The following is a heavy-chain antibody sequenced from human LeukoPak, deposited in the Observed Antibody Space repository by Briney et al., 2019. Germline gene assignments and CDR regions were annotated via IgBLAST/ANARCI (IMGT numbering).Heavy chain of an antibody. J-gene: IGHJ6*04. Sequence: GRSLRLSCAASGFTFSSYAMHWVRQAPGKGLEWVAVISYDGSNKYYADSVKGRFTISRDNSKNTLYLQMNSLRAEDTAVYYCARELQRVVPAAIPFGYHGMDVWGKGTTVTVSS. V-gene: IGHV3-30*04. D-gene: IGHD2-2*01. CDR3: ARELQRVVPAAIPFGYHGMDV. CDR2: ISYDGSNK. CDR1: GFTFSSYA.